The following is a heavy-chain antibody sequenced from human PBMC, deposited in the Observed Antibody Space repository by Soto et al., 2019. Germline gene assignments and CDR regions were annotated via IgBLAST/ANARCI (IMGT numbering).Heavy chain of an antibody. CDR3: ASIGCSGGSCYSRRAVDAFDI. CDR1: GGTFSSYT. CDR2: IIPILGIA. J-gene: IGHJ3*02. V-gene: IGHV1-69*02. D-gene: IGHD2-15*01. Sequence: QVQLVQSGAEVKKPGSSVKVSCKASGGTFSSYTISWVRQAPGQGLEWMGRIIPILGIANYAQKFQGRVTITADKSTSTAYMELSSLRSEDTAVCYCASIGCSGGSCYSRRAVDAFDIWGQGTMVTVSS.